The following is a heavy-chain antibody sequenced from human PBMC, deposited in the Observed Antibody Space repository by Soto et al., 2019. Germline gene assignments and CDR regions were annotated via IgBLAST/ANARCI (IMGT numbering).Heavy chain of an antibody. CDR2: IYYSGST. Sequence: TLSLTCTVSGGSISSGDYYWSWIRQPPGKGLEWIGYIYYSGSTYYNPSLKSRVTISVDTSKNQFSLKLSSVTAADTAVYYCARHEATSVRGVSGSYNGMDVWGQGTTVTVSS. V-gene: IGHV4-30-4*01. CDR3: ARHEATSVRGVSGSYNGMDV. CDR1: GGSISSGDYY. J-gene: IGHJ6*02. D-gene: IGHD3-10*01.